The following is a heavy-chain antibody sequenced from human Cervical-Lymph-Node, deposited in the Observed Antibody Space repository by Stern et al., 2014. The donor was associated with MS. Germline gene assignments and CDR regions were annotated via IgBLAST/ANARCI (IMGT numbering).Heavy chain of an antibody. D-gene: IGHD1-26*01. CDR1: GYTLTELS. CDR2: FDPEDGET. J-gene: IGHJ2*01. V-gene: IGHV1-24*01. CDR3: ATDSGIVGASWYFDL. Sequence: QVQLVQSRAEVKKPGASVKVSCKVSGYTLTELSMHWVRQAPGKGLEWMGGFDPEDGETIYAQRFQGRVTMTEDTSTDTAYMELSSLRSEDTAVYYCATDSGIVGASWYFDLWGRGTLVTVSS.